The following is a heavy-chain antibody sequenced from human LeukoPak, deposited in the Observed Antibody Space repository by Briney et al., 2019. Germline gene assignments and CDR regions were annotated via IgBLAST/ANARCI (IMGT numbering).Heavy chain of an antibody. Sequence: GGSLRLSCTASGFTFGDYAMSWFRQAPGKGLEWVGFIRSKAYGGTTEYAASLKGRITISRDDSKTIAYLQMSSLKTEDTAVYYCSRGRRSPDSWGQGTLVTVSS. CDR1: GFTFGDYA. J-gene: IGHJ5*01. CDR3: SRGRRSPDS. V-gene: IGHV3-49*03. CDR2: IRSKAYGGTT. D-gene: IGHD5-24*01.